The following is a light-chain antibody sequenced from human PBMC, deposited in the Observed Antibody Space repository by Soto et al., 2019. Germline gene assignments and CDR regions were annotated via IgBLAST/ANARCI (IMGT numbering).Light chain of an antibody. Sequence: LTQPASVSGSPGQSITISCTGSVSDVGNFGPVSWYQQHPGQVPKLIIYEGNRRPSGVSSRFSGSKSGNTASLTISGLQAEDEADYYCCSYVGARTYVFGTGTKVTAL. V-gene: IGLV2-23*01. CDR3: CSYVGARTYV. CDR1: VSDVGNFGP. J-gene: IGLJ1*01. CDR2: EGN.